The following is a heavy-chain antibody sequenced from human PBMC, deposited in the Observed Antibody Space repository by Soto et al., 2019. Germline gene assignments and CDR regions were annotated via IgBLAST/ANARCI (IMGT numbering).Heavy chain of an antibody. J-gene: IGHJ3*02. CDR3: ARDYEDYVWGSYQADDAFDI. D-gene: IGHD3-16*02. Sequence: ASVKVSCKTSGYTFNTYGINWVRQAPGQGLELMGWISAYDGKTTYAEKFQGRVTLTTDTSTSTAYMELRSLRSEDTAVYYCARDYEDYVWGSYQADDAFDIWGQGTMVTVSS. CDR2: ISAYDGKT. CDR1: GYTFNTYG. V-gene: IGHV1-18*01.